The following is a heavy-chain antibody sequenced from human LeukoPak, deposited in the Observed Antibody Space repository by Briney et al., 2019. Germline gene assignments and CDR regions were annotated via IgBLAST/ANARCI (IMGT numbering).Heavy chain of an antibody. CDR1: GFTFSSYS. CDR2: ISSSSNFV. CDR3: ASPPYCSGGSCHAEGFDP. Sequence: PGGSLRLSCAASGFTFSSYSMNWVRQAPGKGLEWVSSISSSSNFVFYADPVKGRFTISRDNAKNSLFLQMNSLRAEDTAVYYCASPPYCSGGSCHAEGFDPWGQGTLVTVSS. D-gene: IGHD2-15*01. V-gene: IGHV3-21*01. J-gene: IGHJ5*02.